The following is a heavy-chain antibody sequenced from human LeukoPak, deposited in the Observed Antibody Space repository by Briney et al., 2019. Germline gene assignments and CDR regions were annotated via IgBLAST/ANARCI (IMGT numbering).Heavy chain of an antibody. D-gene: IGHD4-17*01. CDR1: GYTFANFG. V-gene: IGHV1-18*04. CDR2: ISAYNGHT. J-gene: IGHJ4*02. CDR3: ASPSETVTGAFDY. Sequence: ASVNVSCKASGYTFANFGVNWVRQAPGQGLEWMGWISAYNGHTYYTQKVQGRVTLTTDTSTSTAYMELRSLRSDDTAVYYCASPSETVTGAFDYWGQGTLVTVSS.